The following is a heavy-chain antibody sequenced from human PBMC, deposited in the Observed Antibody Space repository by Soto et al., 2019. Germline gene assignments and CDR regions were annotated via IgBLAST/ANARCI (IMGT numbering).Heavy chain of an antibody. J-gene: IGHJ4*01. CDR3: ARDDRNDSIGTFGY. V-gene: IGHV4-59*12. Sequence: NPSETLSLTCTLSGGSPSYYYWSWVRQPPGKGLEWIGNVADSGKSSYSPSLRRRLTISVDTSNPRLSLTLSSVTAADTAVYYCARDDRNDSIGTFGYWGQGTLVTVSS. CDR2: VADSGKS. D-gene: IGHD2-15*01. CDR1: GGSPSYYY.